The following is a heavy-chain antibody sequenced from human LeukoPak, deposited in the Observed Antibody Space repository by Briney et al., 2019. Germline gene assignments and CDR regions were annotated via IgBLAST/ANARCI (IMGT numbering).Heavy chain of an antibody. CDR3: SICRTMIVVVITPDFDY. Sequence: GGSLRLSCAASGFTVSSNEMSWVRQAPGKGLDWVSSISGGSTYYADSRKGRFTISRDNSKNTLHLQMNSLRAEDTAVYYCSICRTMIVVVITPDFDYWGQGTLVTVSS. V-gene: IGHV3-38-3*01. D-gene: IGHD3-22*01. CDR1: GFTVSSNE. CDR2: ISGGST. J-gene: IGHJ4*02.